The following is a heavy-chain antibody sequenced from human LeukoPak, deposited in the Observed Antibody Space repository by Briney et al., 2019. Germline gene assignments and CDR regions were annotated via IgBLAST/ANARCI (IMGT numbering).Heavy chain of an antibody. Sequence: ETLCLTCTVSGGSISSYYWSWIRQPPAKGLEWMGYIPYSGSTNYNPSPHSRVTISVDTSNNQFSLKLSSVTEADTAVYYCARTAVAGSGIYWGRGTLDPVSS. CDR3: ARTAVAGSGIY. CDR1: GGSISSYY. D-gene: IGHD6-19*01. CDR2: IPYSGST. V-gene: IGHV4-59*01. J-gene: IGHJ4*02.